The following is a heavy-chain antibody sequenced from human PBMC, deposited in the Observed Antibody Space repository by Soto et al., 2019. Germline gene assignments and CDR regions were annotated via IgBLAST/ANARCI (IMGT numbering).Heavy chain of an antibody. J-gene: IGHJ4*02. CDR3: ARGTRYFDWYDY. CDR1: GYTFTGYY. CDR2: INPNSGGT. D-gene: IGHD3-9*01. Sequence: ASVKVSCKASGYTFTGYYMHWVRQAPGQGLEWMGWINPNSGGTNYAQKFQGWVTMTRDTAISTAYMELSRLRSDDTAVYYCARGTRYFDWYDYWGQGTLVTVSS. V-gene: IGHV1-2*04.